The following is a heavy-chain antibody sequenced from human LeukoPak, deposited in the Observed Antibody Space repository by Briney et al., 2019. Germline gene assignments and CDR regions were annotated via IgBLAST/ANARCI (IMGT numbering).Heavy chain of an antibody. D-gene: IGHD3-22*01. V-gene: IGHV3-74*01. Sequence: TGGSLRLSCAASGFTFSSYWMHWVRQAPGKGLVWVSRINTDGSSTSYADSVKGRFIISRDNAKNTLYLQMNSLRAEDTALYYCAKSLSHPYDSSGYHYHDGFDYWGQGTRVTVSS. CDR3: AKSLSHPYDSSGYHYHDGFDY. CDR2: INTDGSST. J-gene: IGHJ4*02. CDR1: GFTFSSYW.